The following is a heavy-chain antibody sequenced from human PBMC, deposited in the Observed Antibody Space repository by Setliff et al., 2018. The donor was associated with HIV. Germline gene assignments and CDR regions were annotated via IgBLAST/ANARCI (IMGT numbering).Heavy chain of an antibody. J-gene: IGHJ6*03. D-gene: IGHD3-10*01. V-gene: IGHV7-4-1*02. CDR3: ARDESDSLYYMDYYYMDV. CDR1: GYTFTSYG. CDR2: INTNTGNP. Sequence: GASVKVSCKASGYTFTSYGISWVRQAPGQGLQWMGWINTNTGNPTYAQGFTGRFVFSLDTSVSTAYLQISSLKAEDTAVYYCARDESDSLYYMDYYYMDVWGKGTTVTVSS.